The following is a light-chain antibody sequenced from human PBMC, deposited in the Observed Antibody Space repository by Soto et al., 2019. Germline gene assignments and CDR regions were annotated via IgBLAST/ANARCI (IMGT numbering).Light chain of an antibody. CDR2: WAS. J-gene: IGKJ2*01. Sequence: DIVMTQSPGSLAVSLGERAAIDCRSSQSVLYSSNNENYLAWYQQKPGQPPKLLIYWASTRESGVPDRFSGSGSGSDFILSISSLQAEDVAVYYCQQYYSTPQTFGQGTKLEIK. CDR1: QSVLYSSNNENY. V-gene: IGKV4-1*01. CDR3: QQYYSTPQT.